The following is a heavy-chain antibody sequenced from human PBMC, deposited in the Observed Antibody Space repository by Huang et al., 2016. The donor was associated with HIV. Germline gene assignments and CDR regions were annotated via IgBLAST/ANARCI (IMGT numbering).Heavy chain of an antibody. CDR1: GGSISDYY. Sequence: LSLNCSVSGGSISDYYWNWIRQSPGKGLEWIGRINSNGGTYYKPSLKSRVTMSVDTSNNQFSLRLRSVSAADTAVYYCARDLFDKINYYYYGLDVWGHGATVTVSS. CDR3: ARDLFDKINYYYYGLDV. J-gene: IGHJ6*02. CDR2: INSNGGT. D-gene: IGHD3-9*01. V-gene: IGHV4-4*07.